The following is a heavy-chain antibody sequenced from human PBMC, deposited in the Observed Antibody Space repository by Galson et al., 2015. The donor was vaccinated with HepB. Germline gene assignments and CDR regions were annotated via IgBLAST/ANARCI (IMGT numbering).Heavy chain of an antibody. CDR2: IYYSGST. V-gene: IGHV4-59*01. Sequence: SETLSLTCTVSGGSMSSYYWNWIRQPPGKGLEWIGFIYYSGSTSYNPSLKSRVTMSVDTSKNQFSLKLSSVTPADTAVYYCAIEISYSYFDYWGQGSLVTVSS. J-gene: IGHJ4*02. CDR3: AIEISYSYFDY. CDR1: GGSMSSYY. D-gene: IGHD2-15*01.